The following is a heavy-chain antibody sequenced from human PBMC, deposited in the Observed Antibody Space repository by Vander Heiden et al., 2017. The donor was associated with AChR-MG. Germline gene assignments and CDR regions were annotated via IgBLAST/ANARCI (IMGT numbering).Heavy chain of an antibody. Sequence: QVQLVESGGGVVQHGWSLRLSCAASGLTFSSYGMHWVRQAPGKGLEWVAVISYDGSNKYYADSVKGRFTISRDNSKNTLYLQMNSLRAEDTAVYYCAKDLLIPDYWGQGTLVTVSS. D-gene: IGHD3-9*01. J-gene: IGHJ4*02. V-gene: IGHV3-30*18. CDR1: GLTFSSYG. CDR3: AKDLLIPDY. CDR2: ISYDGSNK.